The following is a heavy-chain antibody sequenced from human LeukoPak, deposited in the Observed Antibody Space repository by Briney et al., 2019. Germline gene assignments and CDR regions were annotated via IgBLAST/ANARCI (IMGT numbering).Heavy chain of an antibody. J-gene: IGHJ3*01. CDR2: SGHSRST. D-gene: IGHD2-2*01. Sequence: SETLSLTCTVSGYSISSGYYWGWFRQPPGEGLEGIRRSGHSRSTYYNPPLKSRVTITADTSKNQLYLKMLTVTAAATAVDYCARAVWRGYCSSTSCPHAFDVWGEATMVTASS. CDR1: GYSISSGYY. CDR3: ARAVWRGYCSSTSCPHAFDV. V-gene: IGHV4-38-2*02.